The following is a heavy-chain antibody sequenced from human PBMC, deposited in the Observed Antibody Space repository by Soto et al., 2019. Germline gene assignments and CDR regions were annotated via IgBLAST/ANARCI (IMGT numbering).Heavy chain of an antibody. CDR2: ISWNSGSI. J-gene: IGHJ6*02. CDR1: GFTFDDYA. D-gene: IGHD2-15*01. CDR3: AKGSGGALNIMDV. Sequence: EVQLVESGGGLGQPGRSLRLSCAASGFTFDDYAMHWVRQAPGKGLEWVSGISWNSGSIGYADSVKGRFTISRDNAKNSLYLQMNSLRADDTALYYCAKGSGGALNIMDVWGQGTTVTVSS. V-gene: IGHV3-9*01.